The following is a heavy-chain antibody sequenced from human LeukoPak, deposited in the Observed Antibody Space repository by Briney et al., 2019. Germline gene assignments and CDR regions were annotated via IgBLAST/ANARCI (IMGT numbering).Heavy chain of an antibody. CDR3: ARVRRIAAALGWFDP. Sequence: PSETLSLTCTVSGGSISSSSYYWDWIRQPPGKGLEWIGSIYYTGSTYYNPSLKSRVTISVDTSKNQFSLKMRSVTAADTAVYYCARVRRIAAALGWFDPWGQGTLVTVSS. D-gene: IGHD6-13*01. J-gene: IGHJ5*02. CDR1: GGSISSSSYY. V-gene: IGHV4-39*07. CDR2: IYYTGST.